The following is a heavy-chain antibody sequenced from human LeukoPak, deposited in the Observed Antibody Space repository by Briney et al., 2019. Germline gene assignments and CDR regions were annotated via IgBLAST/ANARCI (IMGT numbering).Heavy chain of an antibody. CDR3: ARDGLNDYYFDY. V-gene: IGHV1-2*02. Sequence: ASVKVSCKASGYTFTGYYIHWVRQAPGQGLEWMGWINPNSGGTNSAQKFQGRVTMTRDTSISTAYMELSRLRSDDTAMYYCARDGLNDYYFDYWGQGTLVTVSS. CDR2: INPNSGGT. CDR1: GYTFTGYY. D-gene: IGHD1-1*01. J-gene: IGHJ4*02.